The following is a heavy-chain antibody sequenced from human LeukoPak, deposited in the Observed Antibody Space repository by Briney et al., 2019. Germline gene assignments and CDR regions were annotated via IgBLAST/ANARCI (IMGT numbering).Heavy chain of an antibody. CDR3: ARRTHTRTYYYGSGSSKATFYFDY. CDR1: GFTFSSYG. Sequence: GSLRLSCGASGFTFSSYGMSWIRQPPGKGLEWIGEINHSGSTNYNPSLKSRVTISVDTSKNQFSLKLSSVTAADTAVYYCARRTHTRTYYYGSGSSKATFYFDYWGQGTLVTVSS. CDR2: INHSGST. D-gene: IGHD3-10*01. J-gene: IGHJ4*02. V-gene: IGHV4-34*01.